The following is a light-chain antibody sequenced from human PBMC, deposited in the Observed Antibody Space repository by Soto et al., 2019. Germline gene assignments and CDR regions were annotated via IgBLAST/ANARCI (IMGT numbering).Light chain of an antibody. Sequence: DIQMTQSPFTLSASVGDRVTITCRACQSLNNYLAWYQQKPGKAPKLLIYDASTLERGVPSRFSGTGSGTEFTLTISSLQPDGFATYYCQQYYRSSITFGQGTRLEIK. CDR3: QQYYRSSIT. CDR1: QSLNNY. V-gene: IGKV1-5*01. J-gene: IGKJ5*01. CDR2: DAS.